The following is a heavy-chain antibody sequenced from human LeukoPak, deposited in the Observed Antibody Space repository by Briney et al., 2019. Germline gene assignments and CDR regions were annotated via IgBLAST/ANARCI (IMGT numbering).Heavy chain of an antibody. J-gene: IGHJ6*02. Sequence: GGSLRLSCAASGFTFSSYSMTWVRQAPGKGLEWVSSISSSSSYIYYADSVKGRFTISRDNSKNTLYLQMNSLRAEDTAVYYCAKEKIVPYSKKTYYYYYGMDVWGQGTTVTVSS. CDR1: GFTFSSYS. D-gene: IGHD2-15*01. V-gene: IGHV3-21*04. CDR3: AKEKIVPYSKKTYYYYYGMDV. CDR2: ISSSSSYI.